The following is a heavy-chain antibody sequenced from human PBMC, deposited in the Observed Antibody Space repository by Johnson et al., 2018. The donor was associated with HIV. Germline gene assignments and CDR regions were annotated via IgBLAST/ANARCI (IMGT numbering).Heavy chain of an antibody. J-gene: IGHJ3*02. CDR3: AKEGSGYFHAFVI. V-gene: IGHV3-30*18. D-gene: IGHD3-22*01. CDR2: ISYDGNNK. Sequence: QVQLVESGGGVVQPGRSLRLSCAASGFTFSSYGMHWVRQAPGKGLEWVAVISYDGNNKYYADSVKGRFTLSRDNSKNTLYLQMNSLRAEETAVYYCAKEGSGYFHAFVIWGQGTMVTVSS. CDR1: GFTFSSYG.